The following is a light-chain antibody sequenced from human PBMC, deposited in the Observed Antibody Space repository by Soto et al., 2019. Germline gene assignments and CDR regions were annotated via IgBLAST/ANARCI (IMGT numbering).Light chain of an antibody. CDR3: QQYGRSPWT. V-gene: IGKV3-20*01. CDR2: DAS. CDR1: QSVNGY. J-gene: IGKJ1*01. Sequence: PGERVTLSCRASQSVNGYLDWFLQKPGQAPRLLIYDASSRATGIPDRFSGSGSGTDFTLIISRLEPEDFAVYYCQQYGRSPWTFGQGTKVDIK.